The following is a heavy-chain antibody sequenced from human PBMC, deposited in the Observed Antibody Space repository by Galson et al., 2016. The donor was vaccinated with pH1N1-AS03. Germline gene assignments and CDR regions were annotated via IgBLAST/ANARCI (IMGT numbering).Heavy chain of an antibody. J-gene: IGHJ3*01. CDR1: GGTFSSDG. CDR3: AREVSYGSGRRDVFDF. V-gene: IGHV1-69*13. Sequence: SVKVSCKASGGTFSSDGISWVRQAPGQGPEWMGGIIPMIGTANYAQEFQGRVTITADESTSTAYMEMSSLTSEDTAVYYCAREVSYGSGRRDVFDFWGQGTMVTVSS. CDR2: IIPMIGTA. D-gene: IGHD3-10*01.